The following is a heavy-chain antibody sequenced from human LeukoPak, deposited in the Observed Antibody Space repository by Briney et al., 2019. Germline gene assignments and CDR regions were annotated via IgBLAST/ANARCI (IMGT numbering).Heavy chain of an antibody. CDR1: GFTFSRYD. V-gene: IGHV3-13*01. CDR2: IGTAGDT. CDR3: ARSPRGVRGVIITADDWYFDL. J-gene: IGHJ2*01. D-gene: IGHD3-10*01. Sequence: GGSLRLSCAASGFTFSRYDMHWVRQATGKGLEWVSAIGTAGDTYYPGSVKGRFSISRENAKNSLYLQMNSLRAGDTAVYYCARSPRGVRGVIITADDWYFDLWGRGTLVTVSS.